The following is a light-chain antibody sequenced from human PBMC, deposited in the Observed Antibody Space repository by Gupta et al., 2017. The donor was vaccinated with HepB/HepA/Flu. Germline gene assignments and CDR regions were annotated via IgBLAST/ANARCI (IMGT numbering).Light chain of an antibody. Sequence: SYDLTQPPSVSVSPGQTASITCSGDKLGDKYASWYQQKPGQSPVLGIYLDSKRPSGIPGRFSGSNSANTATLTISGTQAMDEADYYCQAWDSTTGLFGGGTKLTVL. CDR1: KLGDKY. V-gene: IGLV3-1*01. CDR3: QAWDSTTGL. J-gene: IGLJ2*01. CDR2: LDS.